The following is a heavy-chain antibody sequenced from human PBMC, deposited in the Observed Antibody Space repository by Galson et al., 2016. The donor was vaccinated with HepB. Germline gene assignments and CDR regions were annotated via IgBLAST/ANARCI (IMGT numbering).Heavy chain of an antibody. D-gene: IGHD2-15*01. J-gene: IGHJ4*02. CDR3: TGGIWGSEFGGRSLVD. Sequence: TLSLTCTVSGGSISSGNYYWSWIRQHPGKGLEWIGYIYYSGDTYYNPSLKSRVTISEDTSKNQFSLKLSSVTAADTAVYYCTGGIWGSEFGGRSLVDWGQGTLVTVSS. CDR1: GGSISSGNYY. CDR2: IYYSGDT. V-gene: IGHV4-31*03.